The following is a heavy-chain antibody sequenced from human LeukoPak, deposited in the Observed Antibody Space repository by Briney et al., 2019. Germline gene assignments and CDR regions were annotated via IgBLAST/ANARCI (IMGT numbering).Heavy chain of an antibody. V-gene: IGHV3-48*02. CDR3: ATMVRGVNYFDC. Sequence: QPGGSLRLSCAASGFSFSSYAMSWVRQAPGKGLEWLSYISAGSTTMYYADSVKGRFTISRDNAKNSLYLQMNSLRDEDTALYYCATMVRGVNYFDCWGQGTLVTVSS. CDR1: GFSFSSYA. D-gene: IGHD3-10*01. J-gene: IGHJ4*02. CDR2: ISAGSTTM.